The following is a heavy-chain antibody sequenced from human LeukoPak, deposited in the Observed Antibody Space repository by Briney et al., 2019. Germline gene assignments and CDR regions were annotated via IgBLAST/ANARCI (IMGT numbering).Heavy chain of an antibody. CDR1: GYTVTTYY. D-gene: IGHD5-12*01. V-gene: IGHV1-46*01. CDR2: INPSGGST. CDR3: ARDKDYYNSGYDLVDY. J-gene: IGHJ4*02. Sequence: ASVKVSCKASGYTVTTYYMHWVRQAPGQGLEWMGIINPSGGSTNCAQKIRDRLTLTRDTSTSTVYMELTSLRSEDTAVYYCARDKDYYNSGYDLVDYWGQGTLVTVSS.